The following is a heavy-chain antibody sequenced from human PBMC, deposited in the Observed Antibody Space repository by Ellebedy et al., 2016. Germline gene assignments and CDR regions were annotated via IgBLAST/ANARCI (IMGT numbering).Heavy chain of an antibody. J-gene: IGHJ6*03. CDR3: ARDIMAGYYFYMDV. Sequence: SETLSLXXTVSGGSISSYYWSWIRQPSGKGLEWIGFIYYAGSTYYNPSLKSRVIISVDTSKNQVSLKLSSVTAADTAVYYCARDIMAGYYFYMDVWGKGTTVTVSS. V-gene: IGHV4-30-4*01. CDR1: GGSISSYY. D-gene: IGHD3-16*01. CDR2: IYYAGST.